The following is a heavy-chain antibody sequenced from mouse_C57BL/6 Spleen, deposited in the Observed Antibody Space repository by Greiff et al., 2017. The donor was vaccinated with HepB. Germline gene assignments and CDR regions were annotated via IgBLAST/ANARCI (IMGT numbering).Heavy chain of an antibody. V-gene: IGHV1-52*01. CDR3: ARNYYGSAWFAY. CDR1: GYTFTSYW. Sequence: VKLQQPGAELVRPGSSVKLSCKASGYTFTSYWMHWVKQRPIQGLEWIGNIDPSDSETHYNQKFKDKATLTVDKSSSTAYMQLSSLTSEDSAVYYCARNYYGSAWFAYWGQGTLVTVSA. J-gene: IGHJ3*01. D-gene: IGHD1-1*01. CDR2: IDPSDSET.